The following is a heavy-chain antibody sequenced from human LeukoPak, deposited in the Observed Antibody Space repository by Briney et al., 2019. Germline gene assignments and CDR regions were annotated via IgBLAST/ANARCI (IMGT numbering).Heavy chain of an antibody. V-gene: IGHV1-2*06. J-gene: IGHJ4*02. CDR2: INPNTGGT. CDR3: ARDHLRGESTGGYHFDY. Sequence: GASVKVSCKASGYTCTGYYMHWVRQAPGQGLEWMGRINPNTGGTNYAQKFQGRVTMTRDTSISTAYMELSRLRSDDTAVFYCARDHLRGESTGGYHFDYWGQGTLVTVSS. D-gene: IGHD3-16*02. CDR1: GYTCTGYY.